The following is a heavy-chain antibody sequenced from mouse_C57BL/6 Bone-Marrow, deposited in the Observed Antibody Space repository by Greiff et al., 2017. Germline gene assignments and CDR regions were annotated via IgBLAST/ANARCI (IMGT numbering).Heavy chain of an antibody. CDR2: LNPSPGGP. CDR3: ARLLWLRHYFDY. V-gene: IGHV1-43*01. Sequence: VQLQQSGPELVKPGASVKISCKASGYSFTGYYMHWVTQSSEQSLEWIGALNPSPGGPSYNQKFKGKAPLTVDKSSSTAYMQLKSLTSEDSAVDYCARLLWLRHYFDYWGQGTTLTVSA. J-gene: IGHJ2*01. CDR1: GYSFTGYY. D-gene: IGHD2-2*01.